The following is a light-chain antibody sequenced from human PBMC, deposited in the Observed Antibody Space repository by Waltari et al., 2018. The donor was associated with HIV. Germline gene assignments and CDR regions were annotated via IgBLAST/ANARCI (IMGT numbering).Light chain of an antibody. CDR1: QSVSSAF. CDR3: QQYGSSAALT. J-gene: IGKJ4*01. CDR2: GAS. Sequence: SPGTLSLSPGERATLSCRASQSVSSAFLAWYQQKPGQAPRLLIHGASKRAVGIPDRFSGSGSGTDFTLSISRLEPDDFAIYYCQQYGSSAALTFGGGTKVEIK. V-gene: IGKV3-20*01.